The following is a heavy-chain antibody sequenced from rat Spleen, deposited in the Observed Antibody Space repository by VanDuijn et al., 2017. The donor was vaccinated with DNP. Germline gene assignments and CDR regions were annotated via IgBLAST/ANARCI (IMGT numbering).Heavy chain of an antibody. CDR1: GYSITSNHK. V-gene: IGHV3-3*01. D-gene: IGHD1-1*01. Sequence: EVQLQESGPGLVKPSQSLSLTCSVTGYSITSNHKWSWIRKFPGNELEWMGYINNAGSTNYNPSLKSRFSITRDTSKNQFFLQLNSVTTEDTATYYCARGDYSAAMDAWGQGTSVTVSS. J-gene: IGHJ4*01. CDR3: ARGDYSAAMDA. CDR2: INNAGST.